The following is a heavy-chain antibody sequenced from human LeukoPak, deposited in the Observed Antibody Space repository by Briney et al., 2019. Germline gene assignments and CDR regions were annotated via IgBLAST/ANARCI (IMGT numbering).Heavy chain of an antibody. J-gene: IGHJ4*02. D-gene: IGHD3-10*01. CDR3: ARRDYYGSGSPDF. CDR2: IDPDGSTT. CDR1: GFTLSSYW. Sequence: GGSLRLSCAASGFTLSSYWMHWVRQAPGEGLVWVSRIDPDGSTTNYADSVKGRFTISRDNAKESLYLQMNSLRAEGTALYYCARRDYYGSGSPDFWGQGTLVTVSS. V-gene: IGHV3-74*01.